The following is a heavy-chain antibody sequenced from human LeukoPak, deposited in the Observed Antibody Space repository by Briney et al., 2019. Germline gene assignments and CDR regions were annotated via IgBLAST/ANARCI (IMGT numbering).Heavy chain of an antibody. J-gene: IGHJ4*02. CDR2: IKQDGSKK. CDR3: TRVGYIDEGIDY. D-gene: IGHD5-24*01. V-gene: IGHV3-7*04. Sequence: GGSLRLSSVASGFPFSSYWMTWVRQAPGKGLEWVANIKQDGSKKSYVDSVKGRFTISRDNAKNSLYLQMNSLRAEDTAICYCTRVGYIDEGIDYWGQGTLVTVSS. CDR1: GFPFSSYW.